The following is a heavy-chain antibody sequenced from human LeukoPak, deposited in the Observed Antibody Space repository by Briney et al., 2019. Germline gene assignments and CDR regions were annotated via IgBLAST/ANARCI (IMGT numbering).Heavy chain of an antibody. CDR1: GGSITNYY. CDR3: ARATSDSSGYYYFDY. CDR2: IYYSGST. D-gene: IGHD3-22*01. Sequence: PSETLSLTCTVSGGSITNYYWSWIRQPPGKGLEWIGYIYYSGSTNYNPSLKSRVTISVDTSKNQFSLKLSSVTAADTAVYYCARATSDSSGYYYFDYWGQGTLVTVSS. V-gene: IGHV4-59*01. J-gene: IGHJ4*02.